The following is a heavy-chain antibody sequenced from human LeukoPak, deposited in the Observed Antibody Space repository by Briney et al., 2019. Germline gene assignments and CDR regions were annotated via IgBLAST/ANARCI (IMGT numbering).Heavy chain of an antibody. J-gene: IGHJ6*03. CDR1: GGSISSYY. Sequence: SETLSFTCTVSGGSISSYYWSWIRQPPGKGLEWIGYIYYSGSTNYNPSLKSRVTISVDTSKNQFSLKLSSVTAADTAVYYCARGSGSYYYYYYMDVWGKGTTVTVSS. D-gene: IGHD1-26*01. CDR3: ARGSGSYYYYYYMDV. CDR2: IYYSGST. V-gene: IGHV4-59*01.